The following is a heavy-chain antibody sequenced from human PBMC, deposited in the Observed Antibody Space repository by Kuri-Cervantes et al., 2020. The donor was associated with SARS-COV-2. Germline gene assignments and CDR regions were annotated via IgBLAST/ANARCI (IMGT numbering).Heavy chain of an antibody. CDR2: ISSSSSYI. CDR3: ARDVAAGRAYYYYMDV. J-gene: IGHJ6*03. D-gene: IGHD6-13*01. Sequence: GGSLRLSCAASGFTFSSCSMNWVRQAPGKGLEWVSSISSSSSYIYYADSVKGRFTISRDNAKNSLYLQMNSLRAEDTAVYYCARDVAAGRAYYYYMDVWGKGTTVTVSS. V-gene: IGHV3-21*01. CDR1: GFTFSSCS.